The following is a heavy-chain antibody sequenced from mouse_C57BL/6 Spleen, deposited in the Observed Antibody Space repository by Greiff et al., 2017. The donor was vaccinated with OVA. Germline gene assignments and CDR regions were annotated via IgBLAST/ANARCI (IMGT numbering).Heavy chain of an antibody. CDR1: GFTFTDYY. D-gene: IGHD1-1*01. CDR2: IRNKANGYTT. V-gene: IGHV7-3*01. CDR3: ARHYYGSGGYFDY. Sequence: EVKLVESGGGLVQPGGSLSLSCAASGFTFTDYYMSWVRQPPGKALEWLGFIRNKANGYTTEYSASVKGRFTISRDNSQSILYLQMNDLRAEDSATYYCARHYYGSGGYFDYWGQGTTLTVSS. J-gene: IGHJ2*01.